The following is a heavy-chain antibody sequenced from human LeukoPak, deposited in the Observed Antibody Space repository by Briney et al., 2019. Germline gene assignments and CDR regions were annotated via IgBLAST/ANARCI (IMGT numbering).Heavy chain of an antibody. V-gene: IGHV4-34*01. CDR3: ARGYSGYDPFDY. D-gene: IGHD5-12*01. Sequence: SETLSLTCAVYGGSFSGYYWSWIRQPPGKGLEWIGEINHSGSTNYNPSLKSRVTISVDTSKNQFSLKLSSVTAADTAVYYCARGYSGYDPFDYWGQGTLVTVSS. CDR1: GGSFSGYY. CDR2: INHSGST. J-gene: IGHJ4*02.